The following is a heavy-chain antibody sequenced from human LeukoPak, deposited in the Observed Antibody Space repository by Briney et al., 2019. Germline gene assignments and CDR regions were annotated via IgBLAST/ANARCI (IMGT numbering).Heavy chain of an antibody. Sequence: GGSLRLSCAASGFTFSSYWMHWVRQAPGKGLAWVSRINTDGSSTSYADSVKGRFTISRDNAKNTLYLQMNSLRAEDTAVYYCARVPPTTVTQRDYYYYMDVWGKGTTVTVSS. CDR1: GFTFSSYW. D-gene: IGHD4-11*01. J-gene: IGHJ6*03. V-gene: IGHV3-74*01. CDR2: INTDGSST. CDR3: ARVPPTTVTQRDYYYYMDV.